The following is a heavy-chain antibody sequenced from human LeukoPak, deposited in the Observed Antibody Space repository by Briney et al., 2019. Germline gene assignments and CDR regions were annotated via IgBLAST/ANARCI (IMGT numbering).Heavy chain of an antibody. CDR1: GGTFSSYA. Sequence: ASVKVSCKASGGTFSSYAISWVRQAPGQGLEWMGGIIPIFGTANYAQKLQGRVTMTTDTSTSTAYMELRSLRSDDTAVYYCARRYYGSGSYSIDYWGQGTLVTVSS. CDR3: ARRYYGSGSYSIDY. V-gene: IGHV1-69*05. J-gene: IGHJ4*02. D-gene: IGHD3-10*01. CDR2: IIPIFGTA.